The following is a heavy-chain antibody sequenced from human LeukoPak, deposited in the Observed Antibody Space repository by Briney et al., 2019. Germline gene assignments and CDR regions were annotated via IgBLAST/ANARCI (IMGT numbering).Heavy chain of an antibody. V-gene: IGHV3-15*01. D-gene: IGHD6-6*01. Sequence: GGSLRLSCAASGFTFSNAWMSWVRQAPGKGLEWVGRIKSKTDGGTTDYAAPVKGRFTISRDDSKNTLYLQMNSLRAEDTAVYYCARDRSSSSSRANYWGQGTLVTVSS. CDR3: ARDRSSSSSRANY. CDR2: IKSKTDGGTT. J-gene: IGHJ4*02. CDR1: GFTFSNAW.